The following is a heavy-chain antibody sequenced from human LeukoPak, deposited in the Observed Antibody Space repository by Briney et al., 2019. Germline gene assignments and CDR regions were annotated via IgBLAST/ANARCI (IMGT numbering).Heavy chain of an antibody. D-gene: IGHD5-24*01. V-gene: IGHV3-74*01. CDR2: INGDGSST. CDR3: AKMDVG. J-gene: IGHJ4*02. Sequence: GGSLRLSCAASGFTFTSSWMHWVRQAPGKGLVWVSRINGDGSSTSYADSVKGRFTISRDNAKNTVYLQMNSLRAGDTAVYYCAKMDVGWGQGTLVTVSS. CDR1: GFTFTSSW.